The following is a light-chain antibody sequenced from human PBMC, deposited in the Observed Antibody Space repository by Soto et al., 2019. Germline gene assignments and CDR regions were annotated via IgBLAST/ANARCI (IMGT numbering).Light chain of an antibody. CDR1: QSISSW. Sequence: PSTLNAYVGDRVTINCRASQSISSWLAWYQQKPGKAPKLLIYDASSLESGVPSRFSGSGSGTEFTLTICSLQPDDFATYYCQHYNSYSEAFGQGSNVDIK. CDR2: DAS. V-gene: IGKV1-5*01. CDR3: QHYNSYSEA. J-gene: IGKJ1*01.